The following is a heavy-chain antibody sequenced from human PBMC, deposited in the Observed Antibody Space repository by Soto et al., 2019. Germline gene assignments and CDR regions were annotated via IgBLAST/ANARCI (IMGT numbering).Heavy chain of an antibody. J-gene: IGHJ5*01. V-gene: IGHV4-34*01. CDR3: STPAYDNTGYYRFDP. CDR2: INHSGRV. CDR1: GGSFSGHS. Sequence: SETLSLTCAVYGGSFSGHSWTWIRQAPGKGLEWIGDINHSGRVNYSPSLKSRVTISLDTSKNQFSLTLSAVTAADTAMYSCSTPAYDNTGYYRFDPCGQRTLVTVSS. D-gene: IGHD3-22*01.